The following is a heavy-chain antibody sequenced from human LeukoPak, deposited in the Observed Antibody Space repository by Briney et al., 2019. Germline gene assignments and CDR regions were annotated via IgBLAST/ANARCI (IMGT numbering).Heavy chain of an antibody. J-gene: IGHJ3*02. CDR1: GFTFSNYN. V-gene: IGHV3-48*01. Sequence: GGTLRLSCAASGFTFSNYNMNWVREAPGKGLEWVSYIRTSSSTIYYADSVKGRFTISRDNAKNSLYLQMNSLRAEDTAVYYCASGCGGDCYSDAFEIWGQGTMVTVSS. CDR2: IRTSSSTI. D-gene: IGHD2-21*02. CDR3: ASGCGGDCYSDAFEI.